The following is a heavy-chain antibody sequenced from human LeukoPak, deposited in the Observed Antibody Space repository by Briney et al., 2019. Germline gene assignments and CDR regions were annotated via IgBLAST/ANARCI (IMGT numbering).Heavy chain of an antibody. CDR3: AREGAYCGGDCYDAFDI. D-gene: IGHD2-21*02. CDR1: GFTFSSYA. CDR2: ISSSSSYI. J-gene: IGHJ3*02. Sequence: GGSLRLSCAASGFTFSSYAMSWVRQAPGKGLEWVSSISSSSSYIYYADSVKGRFTISRDNAKNSLYLQMNSLRAEDTAVYYCAREGAYCGGDCYDAFDIWGQGTMVTVSS. V-gene: IGHV3-21*01.